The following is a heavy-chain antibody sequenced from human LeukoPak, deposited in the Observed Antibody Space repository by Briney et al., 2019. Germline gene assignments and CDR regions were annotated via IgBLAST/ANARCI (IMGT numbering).Heavy chain of an antibody. CDR2: IYYSGST. J-gene: IGHJ4*02. CDR3: ARRPARLRGVIIAFDY. D-gene: IGHD3-10*01. V-gene: IGHV4-39*01. Sequence: PSQTLSLTCTVSGGSISSGDYYWSRIRQPPGKGLEWIGSIYYSGSTYYNPSLKSRVTISVDTSKNQFSLKLSSVTAADTAVYYCARRPARLRGVIIAFDYWGQGTLVTVSS. CDR1: GGSISSGDYY.